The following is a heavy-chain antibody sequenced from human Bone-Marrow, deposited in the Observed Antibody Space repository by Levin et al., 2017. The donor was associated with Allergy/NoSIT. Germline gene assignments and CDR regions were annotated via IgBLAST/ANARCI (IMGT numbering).Heavy chain of an antibody. V-gene: IGHV4-39*07. Sequence: RAGGSLRLSCTVSGASISSRSYYWGWIRQAPGKGLEWIGSLSYSGRIFYNSSLQSRVTISVDTSKKQFSLKLTSVTAADSAVYRCARFLFEGDDYNYGLQVIDHWGRGTLVTFSS. J-gene: IGHJ4*02. CDR1: GASISSRSYY. CDR3: ARFLFEGDDYNYGLQVIDH. D-gene: IGHD5-24*01. CDR2: LSYSGRI.